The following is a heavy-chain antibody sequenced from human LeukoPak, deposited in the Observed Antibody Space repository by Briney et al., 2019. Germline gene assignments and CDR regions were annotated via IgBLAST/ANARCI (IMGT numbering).Heavy chain of an antibody. J-gene: IGHJ3*02. V-gene: IGHV1-69*06. D-gene: IGHD2-8*02. Sequence: SVKVSCKASGGTFSSYAISWVRQAPGQGLEWMGGIIPIFGTANYAQKLQGRVTITADKSTSTAYMELSSLRSEDTAVYYCAREGGGARVKIGVTGHIQTDAFDIWGQGTMVTVSS. CDR2: IIPIFGTA. CDR3: AREGGGARVKIGVTGHIQTDAFDI. CDR1: GGTFSSYA.